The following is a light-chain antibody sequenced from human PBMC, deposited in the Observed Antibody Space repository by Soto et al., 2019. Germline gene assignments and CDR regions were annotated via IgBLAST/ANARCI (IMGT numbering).Light chain of an antibody. CDR3: AAWEDRLDVYV. CDR2: STS. CDR1: SSNIGSNT. V-gene: IGLV1-44*01. Sequence: QSVLTQPPSASGTPGQIVAISCSGSSSNIGSNTVTWYQQLPGTAPKLLIYSTSQRSSGVPGRYSGSKSGASASLSISGLQSEDEADYYCAAWEDRLDVYVFGTGTKVT. J-gene: IGLJ1*01.